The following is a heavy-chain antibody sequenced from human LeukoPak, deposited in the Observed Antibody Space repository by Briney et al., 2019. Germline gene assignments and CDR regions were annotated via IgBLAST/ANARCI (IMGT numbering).Heavy chain of an antibody. Sequence: TGGSLRLSCTASGFTFGDYAMSWVRQAPGKGLEWVGFIRSKAYGGTTEYAASVKGRFTISRDDSKSIAYLQMNSLKTEDTAVYYCTRNHDILTGWGLRLGELSLPDYWGQGTLVTVSS. CDR2: IRSKAYGGTT. CDR3: TRNHDILTGWGLRLGELSLPDY. V-gene: IGHV3-49*04. D-gene: IGHD3-16*02. J-gene: IGHJ4*02. CDR1: GFTFGDYA.